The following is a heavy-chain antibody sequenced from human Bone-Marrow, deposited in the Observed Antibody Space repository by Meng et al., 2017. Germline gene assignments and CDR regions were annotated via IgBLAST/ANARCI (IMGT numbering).Heavy chain of an antibody. D-gene: IGHD2-15*01. CDR3: SGHIDY. Sequence: GPLEGVGGGLVRPGGSLRLSCVVSGLTFSNAYMTWVRQVPGKRLEWVGRIKSKPDGETIDYAAPVKGRFTISRDDSRNTVYLQMNSLKTEDTAVYYCSGHIDYWGQGTLVTVSS. J-gene: IGHJ4*02. CDR2: IKSKPDGETI. V-gene: IGHV3-15*01. CDR1: GLTFSNAY.